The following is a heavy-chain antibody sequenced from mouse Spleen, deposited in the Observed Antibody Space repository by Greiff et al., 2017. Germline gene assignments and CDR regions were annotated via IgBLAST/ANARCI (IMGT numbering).Heavy chain of an antibody. CDR3: TRCGYRYNERAWFAY. CDR2: IDPETGGT. CDR1: GYTFTDYE. V-gene: IGHV1-15*01. D-gene: IGHD2-14*01. Sequence: QVQLQQSGAELVRPGASVTLSCKASGYTFTDYEMHWVKQTPVHGLEWIGAIDPETGGTAYNQKFKGKAILTADKSSSTAYMELRSLTSEDSAVYYCTRCGYRYNERAWFAYWGQGTLVTVSA. J-gene: IGHJ3*01.